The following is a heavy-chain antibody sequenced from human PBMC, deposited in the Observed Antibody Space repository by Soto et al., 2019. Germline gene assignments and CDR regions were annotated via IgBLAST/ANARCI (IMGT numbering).Heavy chain of an antibody. CDR1: GFTFSDFG. D-gene: IGHD6-19*01. V-gene: IGHV3-30*19. Sequence: GGSLRLSCVVSGFTFSDFGMHWVRQSPGEGLAWVASISKDGLDRYYSESVKGRFTISRDDTKNTVFLQMNSLKVEDTAAYFCASPREGQWLVFDHWGQRTLVTVSS. CDR3: ASPREGQWLVFDH. CDR2: ISKDGLDR. J-gene: IGHJ4*02.